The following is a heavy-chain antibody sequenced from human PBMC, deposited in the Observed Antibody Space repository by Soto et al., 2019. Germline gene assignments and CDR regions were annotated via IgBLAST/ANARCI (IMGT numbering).Heavy chain of an antibody. D-gene: IGHD4-4*01. J-gene: IGHJ6*02. CDR2: ISAYNGNT. CDR3: ARLTVTTPYRVYYYYGMDV. V-gene: IGHV1-18*01. Sequence: ASVKVSCKASGYTFTSYGISWVRQAPGQGLEWMGWISAYNGNTNYAQKLQGRVTMTTDTSTSTAYMELRSLRSDDTAVYYCARLTVTTPYRVYYYYGMDVWGQGTRVTVSS. CDR1: GYTFTSYG.